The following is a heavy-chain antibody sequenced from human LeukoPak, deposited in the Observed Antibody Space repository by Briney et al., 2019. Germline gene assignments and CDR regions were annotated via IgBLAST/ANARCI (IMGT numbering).Heavy chain of an antibody. D-gene: IGHD6-19*01. CDR1: GASISGFY. CDR2: IYSSGST. Sequence: PSETLSLTCTVSGASISGFYWSWIRQPPGKGLEWIGYIYSSGSTNYNPSLKSRVTISVDTSKNQVSLKLNSVTAADMAAYYCARQGSASGWTFDPWGQGTLVTVSS. CDR3: ARQGSASGWTFDP. V-gene: IGHV4-59*08. J-gene: IGHJ5*02.